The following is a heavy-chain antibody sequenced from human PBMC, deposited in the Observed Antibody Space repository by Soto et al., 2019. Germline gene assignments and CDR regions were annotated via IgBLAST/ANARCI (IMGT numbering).Heavy chain of an antibody. CDR3: ATYSAYAKYFFNY. D-gene: IGHD2-21*01. Sequence: SETLSLTCAVSGGSIATSGSSWSWIRQSPGRGLEWIGYIYPSGTTFYNPSLNNRVTISADTSNNQFSLRLTSVTAADTAVYYCATYSAYAKYFFNYWGRRTLVTVSS. J-gene: IGHJ4*02. V-gene: IGHV4-30-2*06. CDR1: GGSIATSGSS. CDR2: IYPSGTT.